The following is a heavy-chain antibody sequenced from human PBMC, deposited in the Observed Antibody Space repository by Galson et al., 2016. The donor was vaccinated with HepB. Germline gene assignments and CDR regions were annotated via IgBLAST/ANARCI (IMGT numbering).Heavy chain of an antibody. J-gene: IGHJ6*02. Sequence: TLSLTCTVSGGSITTGGYYWSWIRQHPVKGLEWIGNVYYDGGTSYNPSLRSRVTVSVDTSKNQFSLNVNTVTAADTAVYYCAREVANPPHYYGVDVWGQGTTVTVSS. V-gene: IGHV4-31*03. D-gene: IGHD2-15*01. CDR1: GGSITTGGYY. CDR3: AREVANPPHYYGVDV. CDR2: VYYDGGT.